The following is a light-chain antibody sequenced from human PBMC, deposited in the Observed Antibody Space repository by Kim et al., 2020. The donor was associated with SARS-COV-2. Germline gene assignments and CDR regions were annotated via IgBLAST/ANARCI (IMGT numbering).Light chain of an antibody. CDR3: SSYAAISNFV. J-gene: IGLJ1*01. CDR1: SSDVGGYNF. V-gene: IGLV2-8*01. CDR2: DVS. Sequence: QSALTQPPSASGSPGQSVTISCTGTSSDVGGYNFVSWYQQHPGKAPKLMIYDVSNRPSRVPDRFSGSKSGNTASLTVSGLQAEAEADYYCSSYAAISNFVFGTGTKVTVL.